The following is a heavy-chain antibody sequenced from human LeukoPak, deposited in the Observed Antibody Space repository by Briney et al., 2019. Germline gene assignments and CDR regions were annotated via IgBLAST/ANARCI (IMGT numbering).Heavy chain of an antibody. CDR1: GFTFSSYS. V-gene: IGHV3-48*01. J-gene: IGHJ4*02. D-gene: IGHD4-23*01. CDR3: AKVPTTVVPYYFDY. Sequence: GGSLRLSCAASGFTFSSYSTNWVRQAPGKGLEWVPYISSSSSTIYYADSVKGRFSISRDNAKNSLYLQMNSLRAEDTAVYYCAKVPTTVVPYYFDYWGQGTLVTVST. CDR2: ISSSSSTI.